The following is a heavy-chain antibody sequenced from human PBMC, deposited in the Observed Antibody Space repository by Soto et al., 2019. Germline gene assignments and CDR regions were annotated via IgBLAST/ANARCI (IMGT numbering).Heavy chain of an antibody. V-gene: IGHV4-4*07. CDR1: GGSLCKYH. CDR3: ARERTYQRSGDDTLDI. Sequence: QVQLQESGPGLVRPSETLSLPCTDSGGSLCKYHCNCVRQSAGKVLELIGRIYSNGKAYYNPSLNSRVTMSLDTLNHQVSLRLSSVTAADTAKYYCARERTYQRSGDDTLDIWGLGTMVTVSA. J-gene: IGHJ3*02. CDR2: IYSNGKA. D-gene: IGHD2-2*01.